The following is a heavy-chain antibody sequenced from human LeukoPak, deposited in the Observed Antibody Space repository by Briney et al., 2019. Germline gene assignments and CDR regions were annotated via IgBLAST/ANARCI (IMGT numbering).Heavy chain of an antibody. V-gene: IGHV1-18*04. D-gene: IGHD6-13*01. CDR2: ISAYNGNT. Sequence: GASVKVSCKASGYTFTGYYMHWVRQAPGQGLEWMGWISAYNGNTNYAQKLQGRVTMTTDTSTSTAYMELRSLRSDDTAVYYCARVILYSGSLDYWGQGTLVTVSS. CDR1: GYTFTGYY. J-gene: IGHJ4*02. CDR3: ARVILYSGSLDY.